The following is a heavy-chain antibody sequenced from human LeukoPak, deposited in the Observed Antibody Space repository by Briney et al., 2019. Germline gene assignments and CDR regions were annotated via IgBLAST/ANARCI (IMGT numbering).Heavy chain of an antibody. Sequence: KPSETLSLTCTVSGGSINNYYWSWIRQPPGGGLEWIGYIYFRGDTEYSLSLKSRVTISVDTSKNQFSLKLSSVTAADTAVYYCARHPYSNFLLDFWGQGTLVTVSS. CDR3: ARHPYSNFLLDF. D-gene: IGHD4-11*01. CDR1: GGSINNYY. CDR2: IYFRGDT. J-gene: IGHJ4*02. V-gene: IGHV4-59*08.